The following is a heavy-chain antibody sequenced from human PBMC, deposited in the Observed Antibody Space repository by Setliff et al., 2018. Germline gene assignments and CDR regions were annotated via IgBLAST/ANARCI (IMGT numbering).Heavy chain of an antibody. CDR1: DDSFYSDYYF. J-gene: IGHJ4*02. CDR2: ISSSGAT. V-gene: IGHV4-39*01. D-gene: IGHD5-12*01. Sequence: ETLSLTCSVSDDSFYSDYYFWGWIRQPPGKGLEWIATISSSGATNYNSSLKSRVTLSRDVAKRQFALNLRSVTAVDTAVYYCAREGRWDYNYPIYWGQGTPVTVSS. CDR3: AREGRWDYNYPIY.